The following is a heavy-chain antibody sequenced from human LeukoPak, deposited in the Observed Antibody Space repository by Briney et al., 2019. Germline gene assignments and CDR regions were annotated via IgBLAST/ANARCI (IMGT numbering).Heavy chain of an antibody. D-gene: IGHD3-9*01. V-gene: IGHV3-53*01. Sequence: PGGSLRLSCAASGFTVSSHFMSWVRQAPGKGLEWVSVIYSGGLTYYADSVKGRFTISRDNSRNTLYLQMNSLRAEATAVYYCAREPLTGYYGFDYWGQGTLVTVSS. CDR1: GFTVSSHF. CDR3: AREPLTGYYGFDY. CDR2: IYSGGLT. J-gene: IGHJ4*02.